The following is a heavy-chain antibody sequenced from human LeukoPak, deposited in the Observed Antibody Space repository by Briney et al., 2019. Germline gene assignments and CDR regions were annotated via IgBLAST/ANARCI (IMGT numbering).Heavy chain of an antibody. J-gene: IGHJ4*02. D-gene: IGHD3-22*01. CDR3: ANGDYYDSSGYYSHDFDY. V-gene: IGHV3-30*18. CDR1: GFTFSSYG. Sequence: GGSPRLSCVVSGFTFSSYGMHWVRQAPGKGLEWAAVISYDGSNKYYADSVKGRFTISRDNSKNTLYLQMNSLRAEDTAVYYCANGDYYDSSGYYSHDFDYWGQGTLVTVSS. CDR2: ISYDGSNK.